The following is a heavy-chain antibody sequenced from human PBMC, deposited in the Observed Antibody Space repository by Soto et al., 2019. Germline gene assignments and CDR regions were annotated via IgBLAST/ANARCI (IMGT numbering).Heavy chain of an antibody. Sequence: PGGSLRLSCAASGYTFSHYAMSWVRQTPGKGLEWVSYISGSGNNTYYADSVKGRFTISSDNAKNSLYLQMNSLRAEDTAVYYCARASRRHQLLLYYYYYMDVWGKGTTVTVSS. D-gene: IGHD2-2*01. CDR3: ARASRRHQLLLYYYYYMDV. V-gene: IGHV3-11*01. CDR2: ISGSGNNT. J-gene: IGHJ6*03. CDR1: GYTFSHYA.